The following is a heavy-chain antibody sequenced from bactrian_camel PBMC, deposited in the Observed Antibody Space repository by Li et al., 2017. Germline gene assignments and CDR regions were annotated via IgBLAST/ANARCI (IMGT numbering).Heavy chain of an antibody. V-gene: IGHV3S54*01. CDR1: GRTDSYNV. CDR2: RYTGDDKA. Sequence: QVQLVESGGGSVQAGGSLRLTCAASGRTDSYNVMGWFRQAPGKEREGVAARYTGDDKAYYADSVKGRFTISQDPTKNAVYLQMDKMKADDTATYYCAATIARYSSGYLFAVSTYEYWGQGTQVTVS. D-gene: IGHD3*01. J-gene: IGHJ4*01. CDR3: AATIARYSSGYLFAVSTYEY.